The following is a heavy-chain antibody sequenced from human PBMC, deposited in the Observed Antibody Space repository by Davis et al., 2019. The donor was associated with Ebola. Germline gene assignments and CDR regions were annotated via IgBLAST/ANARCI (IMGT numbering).Heavy chain of an antibody. V-gene: IGHV3-30*03. D-gene: IGHD3-3*01. Sequence: GGSLRLSCAASGFTFSSYGMHWVRQAPGKGLEWVAVISYDGSNKYYADSVKGRFTISRDNSKNTLYLQMNSLRAEDTAVYYCARAVLWSGYEWFDPWGQGTLVTVSS. CDR2: ISYDGSNK. CDR3: ARAVLWSGYEWFDP. CDR1: GFTFSSYG. J-gene: IGHJ5*02.